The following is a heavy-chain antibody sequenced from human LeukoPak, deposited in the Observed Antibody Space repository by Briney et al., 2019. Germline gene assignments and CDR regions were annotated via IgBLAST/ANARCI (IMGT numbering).Heavy chain of an antibody. D-gene: IGHD1-26*01. V-gene: IGHV3-7*01. Sequence: GRSLRLSCAACGFTFTDYWMTWVRRVRGKGLECVANIQRGGSESYYVDSMKGRSTISSENVNNLISLETASLRVEDKAVYYCARVGTWELQRVFDSWGQGTPVTVAS. CDR2: IQRGGSES. CDR1: GFTFTDYW. CDR3: ARVGTWELQRVFDS. J-gene: IGHJ4*02.